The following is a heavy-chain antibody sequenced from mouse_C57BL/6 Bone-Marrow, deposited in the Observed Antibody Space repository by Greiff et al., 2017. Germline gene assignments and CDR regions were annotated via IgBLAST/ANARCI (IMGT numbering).Heavy chain of an antibody. CDR3: ARREDYFDY. J-gene: IGHJ2*01. CDR1: GFTFSSYG. CDR2: ISSGGSYT. V-gene: IGHV5-6*01. Sequence: EVQRVESGGDLVKPGGSLKLSCAASGFTFSSYGMSWVRQTPDKRLEWVATISSGGSYTYYPDSVKGRFTIASDNAKNTLYLQMSSLKSEDTAMYYCARREDYFDYWGQGTTLTVSS.